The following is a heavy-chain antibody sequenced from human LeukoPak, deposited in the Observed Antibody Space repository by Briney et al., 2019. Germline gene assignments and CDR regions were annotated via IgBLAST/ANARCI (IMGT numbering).Heavy chain of an antibody. D-gene: IGHD6-6*01. CDR3: ARAWESSGFDY. J-gene: IGHJ4*02. V-gene: IGHV4-30-4*08. Sequence: SETLSLTCTVSGGSISSGDYYWSWIRQPPGKGLEWIGYIYYSGSTYYNPSLKNRVTISVDTSKNQFSLKLSSVTAADTAVYYCARAWESSGFDYWGQGTLVTVSS. CDR2: IYYSGST. CDR1: GGSISSGDYY.